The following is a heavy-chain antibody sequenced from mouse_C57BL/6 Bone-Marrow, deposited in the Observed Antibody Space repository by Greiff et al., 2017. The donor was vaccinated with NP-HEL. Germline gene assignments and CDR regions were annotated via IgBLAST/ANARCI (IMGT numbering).Heavy chain of an antibody. Sequence: VQLKESGAELVRPGASVKLSCTASGFNIKDDYMHWVKQRPEQGLEWIGWIDPDDGDTEYVSKFQGKATLTADTSSNTAYLQLSSLTSEDTAVDYYTTATPVVNFAYWGQGTTLTVSS. V-gene: IGHV14-4*01. CDR2: IDPDDGDT. J-gene: IGHJ2*01. CDR3: TTATPVVNFAY. D-gene: IGHD1-2*01. CDR1: GFNIKDDY.